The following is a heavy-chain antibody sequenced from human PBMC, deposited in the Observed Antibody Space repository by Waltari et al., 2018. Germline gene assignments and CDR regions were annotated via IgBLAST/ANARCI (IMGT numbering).Heavy chain of an antibody. Sequence: QVQLVQSGAEVKKPGASVKVSCKASGYTFTGSYMHWVRQAPGQGLEWMGWINPNSGGTNYAQKCQGRVTMTRDTSISTAYMELSRLRSDDTAVYYCARGAPRSNWFDPWGQGTLVTVSS. V-gene: IGHV1-2*02. CDR1: GYTFTGSY. J-gene: IGHJ5*02. CDR2: INPNSGGT. CDR3: ARGAPRSNWFDP.